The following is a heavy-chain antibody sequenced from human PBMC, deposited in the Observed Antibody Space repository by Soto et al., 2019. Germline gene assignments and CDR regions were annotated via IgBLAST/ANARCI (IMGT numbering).Heavy chain of an antibody. CDR1: AFTFSSYW. V-gene: IGHV3-7*05. Sequence: ESGGGLVQPGGSLRLSCAASAFTFSSYWMSWVRQAPGKGLEWVANIKQDGSEKYYVGSVKGRFSISRDNAKNSLYLQMNSLRAEDTAVYYCAREVFDNWAPFDDWGQGTLVTVSS. D-gene: IGHD1-20*01. CDR2: IKQDGSEK. J-gene: IGHJ4*02. CDR3: AREVFDNWAPFDD.